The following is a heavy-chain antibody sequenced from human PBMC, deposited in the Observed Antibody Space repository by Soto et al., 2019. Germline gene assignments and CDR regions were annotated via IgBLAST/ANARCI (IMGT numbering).Heavy chain of an antibody. CDR3: AKDLDLDPARLWFGEFPGMDV. D-gene: IGHD3-10*01. Sequence: GGSLRLSCAASGFTFSSYAMSWVRQAPGKGLEWVSAISGSGGSTYYADSVKGRFTISRDNSKNTLYLQMNSLRAEDTAVYYCAKDLDLDPARLWFGEFPGMDVWGQGTTVTVSS. CDR2: ISGSGGST. V-gene: IGHV3-23*01. J-gene: IGHJ6*02. CDR1: GFTFSSYA.